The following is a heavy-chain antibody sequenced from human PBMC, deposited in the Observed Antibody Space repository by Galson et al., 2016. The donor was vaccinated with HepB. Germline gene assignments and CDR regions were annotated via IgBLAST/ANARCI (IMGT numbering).Heavy chain of an antibody. D-gene: IGHD2-2*01. CDR1: GASISDSNW. Sequence: SETLSLTCAVSGASISDSNWWTWVRQVPEKGLEWIGEIYHTGTTNNNPFLSSRFTLSVDKSRNEFSLNFTSVTAADTAVYYCARASIIPGARMIFDPWGQGTLVTVSS. CDR2: IYHTGTT. CDR3: ARASIIPGARMIFDP. J-gene: IGHJ5*02. V-gene: IGHV4-4*02.